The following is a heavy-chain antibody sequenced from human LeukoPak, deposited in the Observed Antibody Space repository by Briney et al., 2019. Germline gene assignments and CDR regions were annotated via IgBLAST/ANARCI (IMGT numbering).Heavy chain of an antibody. CDR2: INPSGGST. D-gene: IGHD6-19*01. V-gene: IGHV1-46*01. Sequence: ASVKVSCKASGYTFTSYYMHWVRQAPGQGLEWMGIINPSGGSTSYAQKFQGRVTMTRDTSISTAYMELSRLRSDDTAVYYCARGYSSGWYKSTYNWFDPWGQGTLVTVSS. CDR1: GYTFTSYY. CDR3: ARGYSSGWYKSTYNWFDP. J-gene: IGHJ5*02.